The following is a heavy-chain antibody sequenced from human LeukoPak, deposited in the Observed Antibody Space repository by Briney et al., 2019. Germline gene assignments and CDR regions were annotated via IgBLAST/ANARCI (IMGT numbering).Heavy chain of an antibody. Sequence: SETLSLTCSVSGGSISSYYWTWIRQPPGKGLEWIGYIYYSGKNNYNPSLKSRVTMSVDTSKNQFSLKLTSVTAADTAVYYCASGYGGYVGWLDPWGQGILVTVSS. D-gene: IGHD5-12*01. CDR1: GGSISSYY. CDR3: ASGYGGYVGWLDP. CDR2: IYYSGKN. V-gene: IGHV4-59*01. J-gene: IGHJ5*02.